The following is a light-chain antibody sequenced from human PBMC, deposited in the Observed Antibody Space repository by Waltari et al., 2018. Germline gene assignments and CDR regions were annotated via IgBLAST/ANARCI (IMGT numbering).Light chain of an antibody. CDR3: SSYGGRSSVV. CDR1: SSDVGGYNY. V-gene: IGLV2-8*01. J-gene: IGLJ2*01. Sequence: QSALTQPPSASGSPGQSVTISCTGTSSDVGGYNYVSWYQQHPGKAPKVMMYEVSKRPSGVPDGFSGSKAGNTASLTGAGLQAEEEADYYCSSYGGRSSVVFGGGTKLTVL. CDR2: EVS.